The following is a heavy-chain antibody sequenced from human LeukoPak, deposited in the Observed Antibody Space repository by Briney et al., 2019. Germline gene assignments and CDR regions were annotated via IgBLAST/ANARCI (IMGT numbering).Heavy chain of an antibody. CDR3: ARALRDDGSAYRALDC. Sequence: GGSLRLSCVASGFNLNNFEIHWVRQAPGKGLEWVANIKQDGSEQNYVDSVKGRFTISRDNGKNSLYLQMNSLRAEDTAMYFCARALRDDGSAYRALDCWGQGTLVTVSS. J-gene: IGHJ4*02. D-gene: IGHD3-22*01. CDR2: IKQDGSEQ. CDR1: GFNLNNFE. V-gene: IGHV3-7*05.